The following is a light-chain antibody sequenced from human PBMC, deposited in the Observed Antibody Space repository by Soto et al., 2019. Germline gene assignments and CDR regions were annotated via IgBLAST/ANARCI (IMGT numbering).Light chain of an antibody. J-gene: IGKJ1*01. CDR3: QHYNVYPWT. CDR2: KAS. Sequence: DIQMTQSPSTLSASVGDRVTITCRASQTIFSWLAWYQQKPGTPPKLLIYKASTLQSGVPSRFSGSGSGTEFTLSISSLQPDDFATYYCQHYNVYPWTFGQGTKVDNK. CDR1: QTIFSW. V-gene: IGKV1-5*03.